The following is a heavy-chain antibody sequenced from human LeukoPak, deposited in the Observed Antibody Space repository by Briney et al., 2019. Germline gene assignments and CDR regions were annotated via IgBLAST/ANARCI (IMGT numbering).Heavy chain of an antibody. J-gene: IGHJ6*02. CDR2: IRSKAYGGTT. V-gene: IGHV3-49*05. D-gene: IGHD6-19*01. CDR1: GFTFGDYA. CDR3: TRDLPYSSGWYNYYYYYGMDV. Sequence: KAGGSLRLSCTASGFTFGDYAMSWFRQAPGKGLEWVGFIRSKAYGGTTEYAASVKGRFTISRDDSKSIAYLQMNSLKTEDTAVYYCTRDLPYSSGWYNYYYYYGMDVWGQGTTVTVSS.